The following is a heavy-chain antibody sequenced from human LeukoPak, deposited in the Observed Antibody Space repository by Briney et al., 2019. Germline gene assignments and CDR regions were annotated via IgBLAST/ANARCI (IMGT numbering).Heavy chain of an antibody. CDR1: GGTFSSYA. CDR3: ARDFNYGDYDLDY. V-gene: IGHV1-69*05. CDR2: IIPIFGTA. Sequence: SVKVSCKASGGTFSSYAISWVRQAPGQGLEWMGRIIPIFGTANYAQKFQGRVTITTDESTSTAYMELSSLRSGDTAVYYCARDFNYGDYDLDYWGQGTLVTVSS. J-gene: IGHJ4*02. D-gene: IGHD4-17*01.